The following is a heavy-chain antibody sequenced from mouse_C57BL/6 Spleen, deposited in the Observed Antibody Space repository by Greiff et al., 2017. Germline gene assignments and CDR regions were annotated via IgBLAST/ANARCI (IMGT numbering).Heavy chain of an antibody. CDR3: ARDDYDG. CDR1: GFTFKNTY. Sequence: VQLQQSVAELVRPGASVKLSCTASGFTFKNTYMHWVKQRPEQGLEWIGRIDPANGNTKYAPKFKGKATLTADTSSNTAYLQLSSLTSEDTAIYYCARDDYDGWGQCTTLTVSS. CDR2: IDPANGNT. D-gene: IGHD2-4*01. J-gene: IGHJ2*01. V-gene: IGHV14-3*01.